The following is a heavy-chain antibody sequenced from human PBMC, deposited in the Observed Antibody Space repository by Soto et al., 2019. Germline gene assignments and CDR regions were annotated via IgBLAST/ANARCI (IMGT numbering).Heavy chain of an antibody. CDR1: GGSISSYY. V-gene: IGHV4-59*01. Sequence: ASETLSLTCTVSGGSISSYYWCWIRQPPGKGLEWMGYIYYSGSTNYNPSLTSRVTISVHTSKNQFSLKLSSVAAADTAVYYCARDVIADNWFEPWGQGTLVTVSS. D-gene: IGHD6-13*01. J-gene: IGHJ5*02. CDR2: IYYSGST. CDR3: ARDVIADNWFEP.